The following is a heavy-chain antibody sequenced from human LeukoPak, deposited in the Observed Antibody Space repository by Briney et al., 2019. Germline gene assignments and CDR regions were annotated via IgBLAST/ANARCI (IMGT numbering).Heavy chain of an antibody. V-gene: IGHV4-34*01. J-gene: IGHJ4*02. CDR3: ARGTGALWYYDSSGYSPDY. D-gene: IGHD3-22*01. CDR1: GGSFSGYY. CDR2: INHSGST. Sequence: SETLSLTCAVYGGSFSGYYWSWIRQPPGKGLEWIGEINHSGSTNYNPSLKSRVTISVDTSKNQFSLKLSSVTAADTAVYYCARGTGALWYYDSSGYSPDYWGQGTLVTVSS.